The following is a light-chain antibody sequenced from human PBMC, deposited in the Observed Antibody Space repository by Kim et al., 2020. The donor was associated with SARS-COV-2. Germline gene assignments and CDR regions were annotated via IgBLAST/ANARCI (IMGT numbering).Light chain of an antibody. J-gene: IGKJ4*01. CDR2: AAS. CDR1: QSISSY. Sequence: DIQMTQSPSSLSASVGDRVTITCRASQSISSYLNWYQQKPGKDPKLLIYAASSLQSGVPSRFSGSGSGTDFTLTISSLQPEDFATYYCQQSYSTPLTFGGGTKVYIK. CDR3: QQSYSTPLT. V-gene: IGKV1-39*01.